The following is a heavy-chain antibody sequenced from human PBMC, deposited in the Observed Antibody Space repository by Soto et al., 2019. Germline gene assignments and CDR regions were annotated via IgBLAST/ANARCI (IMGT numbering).Heavy chain of an antibody. J-gene: IGHJ6*02. Sequence: PWWSLRLSCSASVFTFSSYWMHWFRQAPGKGLVWVSRINSDGSSTSYADSVKGRFTISRDNAKNTLYLQMNSLRAEDTAVYYCARVFGSGSYYYYYGMDVWGQGTTVTVSS. V-gene: IGHV3-74*01. D-gene: IGHD3-10*01. CDR1: VFTFSSYW. CDR2: INSDGSST. CDR3: ARVFGSGSYYYYYGMDV.